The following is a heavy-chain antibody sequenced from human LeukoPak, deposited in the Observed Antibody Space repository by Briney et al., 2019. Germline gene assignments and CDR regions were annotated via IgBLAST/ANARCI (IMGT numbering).Heavy chain of an antibody. V-gene: IGHV3-9*01. CDR2: ISWNSGSI. Sequence: GGSLRLSCAASGFTFDDYAMHWVRQAPGKGLDWVSGISWNSGSIGYADSVKGRFTISRDNAKNSLYLQMNSLRAEDTALYYCARYCSSTSCAPAYYYYGMDVWGQGTTVTVSS. CDR1: GFTFDDYA. D-gene: IGHD2-2*01. CDR3: ARYCSSTSCAPAYYYYGMDV. J-gene: IGHJ6*02.